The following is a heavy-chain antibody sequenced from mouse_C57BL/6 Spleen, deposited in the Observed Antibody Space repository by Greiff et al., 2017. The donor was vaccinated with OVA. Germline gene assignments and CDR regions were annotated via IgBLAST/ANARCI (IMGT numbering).Heavy chain of an antibody. D-gene: IGHD1-1*01. Sequence: QVQLQQPGAELVKPGASVKLSCKASGYTFTSYWMHWVKQRPGQGLEWIGMIHPNSGSTNYTEKFKSKATLTVDKSSSTAYMQLSSLTAEDSAVDYCAYYYYGSSSWFAYWGQGTLVTVSA. V-gene: IGHV1-64*01. CDR2: IHPNSGST. CDR3: AYYYYGSSSWFAY. CDR1: GYTFTSYW. J-gene: IGHJ3*01.